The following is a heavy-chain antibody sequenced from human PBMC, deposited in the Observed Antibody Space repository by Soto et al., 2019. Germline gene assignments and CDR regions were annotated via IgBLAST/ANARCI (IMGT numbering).Heavy chain of an antibody. J-gene: IGHJ4*02. Sequence: GGSLRLSCAASGFTVSSNYMSWVRQAPGKGLEWVSVIGGSDDSTYYADSVKGRFTISRDNSKNTLYLQVDSLRAEDTAVYHCAKGGSGSTYSYLDFWGQGTLVTVSS. CDR3: AKGGSGSTYSYLDF. D-gene: IGHD3-10*01. CDR2: IGGSDDST. V-gene: IGHV3-23*01. CDR1: GFTVSSNY.